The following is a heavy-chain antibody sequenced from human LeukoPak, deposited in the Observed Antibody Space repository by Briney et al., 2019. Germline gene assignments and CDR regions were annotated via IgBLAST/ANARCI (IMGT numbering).Heavy chain of an antibody. CDR1: GYSITSGYY. J-gene: IGHJ4*02. D-gene: IGHD6-19*01. Sequence: PSETLSLTCAVSGYSITSGYYWGWIRQPPGKGLEWIGSIYHSGSTYYNPSLKSRVTISVDTYKNQFSLKLSSVTAADTAVYYCMRDLYSSGWFNFDYWGQGTLVTVSS. CDR3: MRDLYSSGWFNFDY. V-gene: IGHV4-38-2*02. CDR2: IYHSGST.